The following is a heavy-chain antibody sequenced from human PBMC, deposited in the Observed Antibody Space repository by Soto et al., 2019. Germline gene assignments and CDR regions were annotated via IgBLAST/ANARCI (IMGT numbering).Heavy chain of an antibody. CDR1: GGTFSSYA. CDR3: ARDRFNYYGAGSTHHGDWFDP. J-gene: IGHJ5*02. Sequence: QVQLVQSGAEVKKPGSSVKVSCKASGGTFSSYAISWVRQAPGQGLEWMGGIIPIFGTANYAQQFQGRGEITADESTSTAYMKLSSLRSEDTAVYYCARDRFNYYGAGSTHHGDWFDPWGQGTLVTVSS. CDR2: IIPIFGTA. V-gene: IGHV1-69*01. D-gene: IGHD3-10*01.